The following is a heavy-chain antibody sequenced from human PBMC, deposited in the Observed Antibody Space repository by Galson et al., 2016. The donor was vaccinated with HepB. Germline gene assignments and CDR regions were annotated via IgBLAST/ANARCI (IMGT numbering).Heavy chain of an antibody. D-gene: IGHD6-19*01. CDR3: AKDLSGWSLAWFDP. CDR1: GFTFSSYA. CDR2: ISGGGSNT. Sequence: SLRLSCAASGFTFSSYAMTWVRQAPGKGLEWVSIISGGGSNTHYADSVKGRFTISRDNSRNTLLLQMNSLRADDTAIYYCAKDLSGWSLAWFDPWGQGTLVTVSS. J-gene: IGHJ5*02. V-gene: IGHV3-23*01.